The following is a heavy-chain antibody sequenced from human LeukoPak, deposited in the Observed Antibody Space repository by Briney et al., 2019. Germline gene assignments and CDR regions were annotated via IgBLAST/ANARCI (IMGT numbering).Heavy chain of an antibody. V-gene: IGHV1-18*01. Sequence: ASVKVSCKASGYTFTSYGISWVRQAPGQGLEWMGWISAYKGNTNYAQKLQGRVTMTTDTSTSTAYMELRSLRSDDTAVYYCARDTIFGVVISTNWFEPWGQGTLVTVSS. D-gene: IGHD3-3*01. J-gene: IGHJ5*02. CDR1: GYTFTSYG. CDR2: ISAYKGNT. CDR3: ARDTIFGVVISTNWFEP.